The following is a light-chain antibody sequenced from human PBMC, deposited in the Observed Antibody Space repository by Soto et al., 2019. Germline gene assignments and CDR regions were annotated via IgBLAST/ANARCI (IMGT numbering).Light chain of an antibody. J-gene: IGKJ3*01. CDR2: RAS. V-gene: IGKV1-5*03. CDR3: QRYDTHSGT. Sequence: DIQMTQSPSTLSASVGDRVTITCRASQSIDTWFAWYQQKPGKAPKLLTYRASSLESGVQSRFSGSGFGTEITLTISSLQPDDFSAYYCQRYDTHSGTVVPWTKVDIK. CDR1: QSIDTW.